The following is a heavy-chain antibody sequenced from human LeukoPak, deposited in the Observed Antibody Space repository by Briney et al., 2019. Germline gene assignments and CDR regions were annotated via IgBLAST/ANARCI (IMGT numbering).Heavy chain of an antibody. CDR2: ISGSGGST. CDR1: EFTFSSYA. V-gene: IGHV3-23*01. Sequence: PGGSLRLSCAASEFTFSSYAMSWVRQAPGKGLEWVSAISGSGGSTYYADSVKGRFTISRDNSKNTLYLQMNSLRAEDTAVYYCAKDRAAASYQAAFDIWGQGTMVTVSS. CDR3: AKDRAAASYQAAFDI. J-gene: IGHJ3*02. D-gene: IGHD6-13*01.